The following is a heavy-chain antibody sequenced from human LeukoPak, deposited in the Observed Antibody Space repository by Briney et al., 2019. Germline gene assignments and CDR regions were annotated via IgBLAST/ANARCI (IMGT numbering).Heavy chain of an antibody. V-gene: IGHV1-69*05. D-gene: IGHD2-15*01. J-gene: IGHJ3*02. CDR1: GGTFSSYA. CDR3: ARRMVDAFDI. CDR2: IIPIFGTA. Sequence: VASVKVSCKASGGTFSSYAISWVRQAPGQGLEWMGRIIPIFGTANYAQKLQGRVTMTTDTSTSTAYMELRSLRSDDTAVYYCARRMVDAFDIWGQGTMVTVSS.